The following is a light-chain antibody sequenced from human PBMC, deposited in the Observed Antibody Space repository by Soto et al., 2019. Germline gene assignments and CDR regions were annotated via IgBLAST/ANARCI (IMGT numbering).Light chain of an antibody. CDR1: RSDIGGYNF. V-gene: IGLV2-11*01. Sequence: QSVLTQPRSVSGSPGQPVTISCTGTRSDIGGYNFVSWYQQHPGQAPKLIIYDVIKRPSGVPDRFSGSKSGNTASLTVYGLQAEDEADYYCCSYAGGYTHVFGTGTKVTVL. CDR3: CSYAGGYTHV. J-gene: IGLJ1*01. CDR2: DVI.